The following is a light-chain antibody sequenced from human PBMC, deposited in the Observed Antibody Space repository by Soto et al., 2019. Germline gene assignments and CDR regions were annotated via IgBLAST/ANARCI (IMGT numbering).Light chain of an antibody. CDR3: QQYNDWPRT. CDR1: QSVLYSSNNKNY. CDR2: GAS. V-gene: IGKV4-1*01. J-gene: IGKJ1*01. Sequence: EIVMTQSPASLAVSLGERATIKCKSSQSVLYSSNNKNYLAWYQQKPGQAPRLLIYGASTRATGIPARFSGSGSGTEFTLTISGLQSEDFALYYCQQYNDWPRTFGQGTKVDI.